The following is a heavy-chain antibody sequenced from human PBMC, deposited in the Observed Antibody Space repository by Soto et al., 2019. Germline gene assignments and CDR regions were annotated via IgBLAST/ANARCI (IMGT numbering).Heavy chain of an antibody. Sequence: GRSLKISCKGSGYSFTSYWIGWVRQMPGKGLEWMGIIYPGDSDTRYSPSFQGQVTISADKSISTAYLQWSSLKASDTAMYYCARLRRVAARRGGWFDPWGQGTLVTVSS. V-gene: IGHV5-51*03. J-gene: IGHJ5*02. CDR3: ARLRRVAARRGGWFDP. CDR2: IYPGDSDT. CDR1: GYSFTSYW. D-gene: IGHD6-6*01.